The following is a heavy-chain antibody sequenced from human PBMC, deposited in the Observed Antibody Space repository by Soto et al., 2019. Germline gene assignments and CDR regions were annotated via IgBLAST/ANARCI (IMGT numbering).Heavy chain of an antibody. CDR3: AKERGCSGGSCYFEEEYFQH. V-gene: IGHV3-23*01. CDR2: ISGSGGST. J-gene: IGHJ1*01. Sequence: GGSLRLSCAASGFTFSSYAMSWVRQAPGKGLEWVSAISGSGGSTYYADSVKGRFTISRDNSKNTLYLQMNSLRAEDTAVYYCAKERGCSGGSCYFEEEYFQHWGQGTLVTVSS. D-gene: IGHD2-15*01. CDR1: GFTFSSYA.